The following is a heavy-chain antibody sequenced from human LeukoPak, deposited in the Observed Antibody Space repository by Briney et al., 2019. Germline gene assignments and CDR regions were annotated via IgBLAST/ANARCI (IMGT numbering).Heavy chain of an antibody. D-gene: IGHD4-17*01. CDR1: GFTFSSYW. CDR3: AADGVPFDF. CDR2: INQHGTDK. V-gene: IGHV3-7*05. Sequence: PGGSLRLSCAASGFTFSSYWMSWVRQAPGKGLEWVANINQHGTDKYYVDSVRGRFTISIDNAKNSLYLQMNSLRAEDTAVYYCAADGVPFDFWGQGTLVTVST. J-gene: IGHJ4*02.